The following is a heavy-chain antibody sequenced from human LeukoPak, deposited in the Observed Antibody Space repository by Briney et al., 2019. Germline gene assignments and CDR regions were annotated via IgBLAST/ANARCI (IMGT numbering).Heavy chain of an antibody. Sequence: RTGGSLRLSCAASGFTFSSYGMNWVRQAPGKGLEWVSGISGSGGTTYYADSVKGRFTISRDNSKNSLSLQVSSLRAEDTAVYYCAKTNGYYSDWGQGTLVTVSS. V-gene: IGHV3-23*01. CDR1: GFTFSSYG. D-gene: IGHD3-22*01. CDR3: AKTNGYYSD. CDR2: ISGSGGTT. J-gene: IGHJ4*02.